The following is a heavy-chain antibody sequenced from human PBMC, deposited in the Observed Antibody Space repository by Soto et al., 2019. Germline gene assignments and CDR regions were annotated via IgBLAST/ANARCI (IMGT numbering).Heavy chain of an antibody. CDR2: IYYSGST. V-gene: IGHV4-39*01. CDR3: ARGAQSRPWLVFLS. D-gene: IGHD6-19*01. CDR1: GGSISSSSYY. J-gene: IGHJ4*02. Sequence: QLQLQESGPGLVKPSETLSLTCTVSGGSISSSSYYWGWIRQPPGKGLEWIGSIYYSGSTYYNPSLKSRVTISVDTSKNQFSLKLSSVTAADTAVYYCARGAQSRPWLVFLSWGQGTLVTVSS.